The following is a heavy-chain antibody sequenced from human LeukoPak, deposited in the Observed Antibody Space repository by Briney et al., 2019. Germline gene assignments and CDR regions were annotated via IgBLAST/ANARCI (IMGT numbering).Heavy chain of an antibody. V-gene: IGHV4-59*01. CDR1: GGSFSGYY. CDR3: ARGGPILWFGELPKNGMDV. CDR2: IYYSGST. D-gene: IGHD3-10*01. J-gene: IGHJ6*02. Sequence: SETLSLTCAVYGGSFSGYYWSWIRQPPGKGLAWIGYIYYSGSTNYNPSLKSRVTISVDTSKNQFSLKLSSVTAADTAVYYCARGGPILWFGELPKNGMDVWGQGTTVTVSS.